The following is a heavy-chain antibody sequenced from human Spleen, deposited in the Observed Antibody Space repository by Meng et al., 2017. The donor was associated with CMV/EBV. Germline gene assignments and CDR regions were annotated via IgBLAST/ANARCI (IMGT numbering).Heavy chain of an antibody. CDR2: ISGSGITT. CDR3: TKMSGDPPTNDAFDI. D-gene: IGHD3-10*01. J-gene: IGHJ3*02. V-gene: IGHV3-23*01. CDR1: GFTFSSYA. Sequence: GESLKISCAASGFTFSSYAMSWVRQVPGKGLDWVSGISGSGITTDYADSVKGRFTVSRDNSKSMPYLQMNRLRDEDTAIYFCTKMSGDPPTNDAFDIWGQGTMVTVSS.